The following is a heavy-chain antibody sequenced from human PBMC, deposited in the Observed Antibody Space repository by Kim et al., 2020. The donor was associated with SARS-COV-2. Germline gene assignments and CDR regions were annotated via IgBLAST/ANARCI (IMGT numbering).Heavy chain of an antibody. CDR3: AKAPKLTGYPKYFDY. J-gene: IGHJ4*02. D-gene: IGHD3-9*01. V-gene: IGHV3-23*01. Sequence: DSVKGRFTISRDNSKNTLYLQMNSLRAEDTAVYYCAKAPKLTGYPKYFDYWGQGTLVTVSS.